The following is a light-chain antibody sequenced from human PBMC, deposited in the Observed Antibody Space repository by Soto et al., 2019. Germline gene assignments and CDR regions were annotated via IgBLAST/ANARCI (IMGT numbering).Light chain of an antibody. CDR1: RHISTY. V-gene: IGKV1-39*01. CDR3: QQSYSRPRT. J-gene: IGKJ1*01. CDR2: TAS. Sequence: IQLTQSPSSLSASVGDTVTITCRASRHISTYLNWYQQKPGKAPNLLIYTASTLQTGVPSRFSGSGSGTDFTLTISSLQPEDFATYFCQQSYSRPRTFGQGTKVDIK.